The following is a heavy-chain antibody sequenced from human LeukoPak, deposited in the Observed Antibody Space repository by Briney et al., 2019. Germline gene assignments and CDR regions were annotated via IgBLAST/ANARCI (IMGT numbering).Heavy chain of an antibody. CDR2: IRSKAYGGTT. CDR1: GFTFGDYA. Sequence: GGSLRLSCTASGFTFGDYAMSWFRQAPGKGLEWVGFIRSKAYGGTTEYAASVKGRFTISRDDSKSIAYLQMNSLKTEDTAVYYCTRDPDEDIVLMVYALPFDYWGQGTLVTVSS. V-gene: IGHV3-49*03. D-gene: IGHD2-8*01. J-gene: IGHJ4*02. CDR3: TRDPDEDIVLMVYALPFDY.